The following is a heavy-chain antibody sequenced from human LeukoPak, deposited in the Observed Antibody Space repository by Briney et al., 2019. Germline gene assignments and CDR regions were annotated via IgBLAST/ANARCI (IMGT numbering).Heavy chain of an antibody. CDR2: IWFDGTNK. Sequence: GRSLRLSCASSGFTFSSYGMHWVRQAPGKGLEWVAVIWFDGTNKYYADSVKGRFTISRDNSKNTLYLQMNSLRAEDTAVYYCARDGYNYAHDYWGQGTLVTVSS. J-gene: IGHJ4*02. V-gene: IGHV3-33*01. D-gene: IGHD5-24*01. CDR1: GFTFSSYG. CDR3: ARDGYNYAHDY.